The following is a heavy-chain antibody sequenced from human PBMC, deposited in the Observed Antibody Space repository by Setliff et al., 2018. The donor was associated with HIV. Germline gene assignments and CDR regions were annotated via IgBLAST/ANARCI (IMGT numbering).Heavy chain of an antibody. Sequence: SETLSLTCTVYGGSVSSHYWSWIRQPPGKGLEWIGYIYYSGSTNYNPSLKSRVTISVDTSKNQFSLKLSSVTAADTAVYYCTRPRVPYDFWSGPEVWGQGTLVTVSS. D-gene: IGHD3-3*01. V-gene: IGHV4-59*02. J-gene: IGHJ4*02. CDR3: TRPRVPYDFWSGPEV. CDR2: IYYSGST. CDR1: GGSVSSHY.